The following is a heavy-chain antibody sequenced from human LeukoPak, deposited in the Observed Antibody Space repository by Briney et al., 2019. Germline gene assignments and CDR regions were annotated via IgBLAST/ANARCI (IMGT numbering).Heavy chain of an antibody. CDR3: AKVVPDVDTAMVPGQIYYYYGMDV. D-gene: IGHD5-18*01. CDR2: IIPIFGTA. V-gene: IGHV1-69*06. Sequence: ASVKVSCKASGGTFSSYAISWVRQAPGQGLEWMGGIIPIFGTANYAQKFQGRVTITADKSTSTAYMELSSLRSEDTAVYYCAKVVPDVDTAMVPGQIYYYYGMDVWGQGTTVTVSS. J-gene: IGHJ6*02. CDR1: GGTFSSYA.